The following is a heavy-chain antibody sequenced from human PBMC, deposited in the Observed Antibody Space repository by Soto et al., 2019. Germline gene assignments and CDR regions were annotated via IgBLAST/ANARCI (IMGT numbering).Heavy chain of an antibody. J-gene: IGHJ4*02. D-gene: IGHD5-18*01. Sequence: SETLSLTCAVYGGSFSGYYWSWIRQPPGKGLEWIGEINHSGSTNYNPSLKSRVTIPVDTSKNQFSLKLSSVTAADTAVYYCARGRRGDSHRSGMYYFDYWDQGTLLAVSS. V-gene: IGHV4-34*01. CDR2: INHSGST. CDR1: GGSFSGYY. CDR3: ARGRRGDSHRSGMYYFDY.